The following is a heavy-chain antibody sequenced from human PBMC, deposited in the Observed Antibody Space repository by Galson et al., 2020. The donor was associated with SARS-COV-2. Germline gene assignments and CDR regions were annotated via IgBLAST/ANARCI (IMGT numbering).Heavy chain of an antibody. CDR3: ARSVEGAFDF. V-gene: IGHV3-48*01. CDR1: GFTFSPSS. CDR2: ITGDSRII. J-gene: IGHJ4*02. Sequence: GGSLRLSCAASGFTFSPSSMNWVRQDPGRGLEWISYITGDSRIIQYADSVKGRFTISRDNAENSVFLQMNNLRVEDTGVYYCARSVEGAFDFWGQGTLVTVSS.